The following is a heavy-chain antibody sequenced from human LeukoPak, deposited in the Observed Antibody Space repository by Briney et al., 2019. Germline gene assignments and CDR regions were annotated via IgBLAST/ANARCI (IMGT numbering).Heavy chain of an antibody. CDR2: INHSGST. J-gene: IGHJ4*02. Sequence: SSETLSLTCAVYGGSFSGYYWSWIRQPPGKGLEWIGEINHSGSTNYNPSLKSRVTISIDTSKNQFSLKLSSVTAADTAVYYCGRMFGYNYPFDSWGQGTQVTVSS. CDR1: GGSFSGYY. CDR3: GRMFGYNYPFDS. V-gene: IGHV4-34*01. D-gene: IGHD5-24*01.